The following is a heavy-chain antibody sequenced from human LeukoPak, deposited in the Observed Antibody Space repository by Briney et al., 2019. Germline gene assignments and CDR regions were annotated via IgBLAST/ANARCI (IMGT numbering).Heavy chain of an antibody. D-gene: IGHD4-17*01. CDR1: AFSFSKFA. V-gene: IGHV3-23*01. J-gene: IGHJ3*01. Sequence: GGSLRLSCAASAFSFSKFALIWVRQAPGKGLEWVSAITANGGYTLYADAVKGRFTVSRDNSKNTLYLQINSLRPEDTAMYYCAKDPNGDYIGAFDFWGQGTMVTISS. CDR2: ITANGGYT. CDR3: AKDPNGDYIGAFDF.